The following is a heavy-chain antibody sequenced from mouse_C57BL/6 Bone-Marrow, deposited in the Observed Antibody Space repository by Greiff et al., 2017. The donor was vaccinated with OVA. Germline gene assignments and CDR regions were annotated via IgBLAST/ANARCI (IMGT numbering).Heavy chain of an antibody. J-gene: IGHJ1*03. CDR1: GYAFSSSW. CDR2: IYPGDGDT. V-gene: IGHV1-82*01. D-gene: IGHD1-1*01. Sequence: QVQLQQSGPELVKPGASVKISCKASGYAFSSSWMNWVKQRPGKGLEWIGRIYPGDGDTNYNGKFKGKATLPADKSSSTAYLQLSSLTSEDSAVYFGARRRTTGVALGTNWYFDVWGTGTTVTVSS. CDR3: ARRRTTGVALGTNWYFDV.